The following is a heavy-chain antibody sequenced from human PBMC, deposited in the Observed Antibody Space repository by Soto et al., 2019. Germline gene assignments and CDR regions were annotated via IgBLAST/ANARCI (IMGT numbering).Heavy chain of an antibody. CDR3: ARAVTIFGVVQHYGMDV. V-gene: IGHV4-59*13. J-gene: IGHJ6*02. CDR1: GGSISSYY. Sequence: SETLSLTCTVSGGSISSYYWSWIRQPPGKGLEWIGYIYYSGSTNYNPSLKSRVTISVDTSKNQFSLKLSSVTAADTAVYYCARAVTIFGVVQHYGMDVWGQGTTVTVSS. CDR2: IYYSGST. D-gene: IGHD3-3*01.